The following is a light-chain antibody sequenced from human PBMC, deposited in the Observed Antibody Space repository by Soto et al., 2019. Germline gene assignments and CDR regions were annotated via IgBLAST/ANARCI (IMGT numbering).Light chain of an antibody. J-gene: IGKJ4*01. Sequence: EIVLTQSPCSLSLSTGERATLSCRASQSVSSSYLAWYQQKPGQAPGLLIYGASSRATGIPDRFSGSGSGTNYTLSISRLEPEDFAVYYCQQYGSTPPHTFGGGTKVDIK. CDR2: GAS. CDR3: QQYGSTPPHT. V-gene: IGKV3-20*01. CDR1: QSVSSSY.